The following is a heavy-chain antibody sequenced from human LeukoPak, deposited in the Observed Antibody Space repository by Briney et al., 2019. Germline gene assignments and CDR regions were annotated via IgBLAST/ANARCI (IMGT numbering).Heavy chain of an antibody. D-gene: IGHD2-21*02. V-gene: IGHV5-51*01. CDR2: ICPVYSDT. J-gene: IGHJ3*02. Sequence: GASLKISCRGSAYSFTSYWIGWVRQMPGKGLEWMGMICPVYSDTSYSPSFQAQVTISADKSISTAYLQWSSLKASDTAMYSCARRGCSRHCYSPRSDGFDIWGQGTMVTVSS. CDR3: ARRGCSRHCYSPRSDGFDI. CDR1: AYSFTSYW.